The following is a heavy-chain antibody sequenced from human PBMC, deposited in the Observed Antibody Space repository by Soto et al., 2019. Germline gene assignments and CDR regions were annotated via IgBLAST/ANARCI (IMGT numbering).Heavy chain of an antibody. D-gene: IGHD2-15*01. CDR3: ARDYGHDGSGGSCYLFF. V-gene: IGHV1-69*01. J-gene: IGHJ4*02. Sequence: QVQLVQSGAEVKKPGSSVRVSCKASGGTFSSYALNWVRQAPGQGLEWMGGIISMFGTGRYAQKFQGRVTITADESTSTVHMELSSLRSEDTAVYYCARDYGHDGSGGSCYLFFWGQGTLVTVSS. CDR2: IISMFGTG. CDR1: GGTFSSYA.